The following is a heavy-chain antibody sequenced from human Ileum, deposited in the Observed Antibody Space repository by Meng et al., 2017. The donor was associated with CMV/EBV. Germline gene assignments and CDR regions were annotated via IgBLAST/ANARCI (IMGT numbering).Heavy chain of an antibody. J-gene: IGHJ6*02. D-gene: IGHD3-3*01. CDR2: ISSSGSTI. CDR1: DYH. V-gene: IGHV3-11*04. CDR3: ARDNDFWSPYYYYGMDV. Sequence: DYHWSWIRQSPGKGLEWVSYISSSGSTIYYADSVKGRFTISRDNAKNSLYLQMNSLRAEDTAVYYCARDNDFWSPYYYYGMDVWGQGTTVTVSS.